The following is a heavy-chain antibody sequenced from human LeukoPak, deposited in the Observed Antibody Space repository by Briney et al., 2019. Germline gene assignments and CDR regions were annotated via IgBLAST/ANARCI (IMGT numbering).Heavy chain of an antibody. Sequence: GGSLRLSCAASGFTFSSYAMSWVRQAPGKGLEWVANIKQDGSEKYYVDSVKGRFTISRDNAKNSLYLQMNSLRAEDTAVYYCARHDYSKDGSRYWGQGTLVTVSS. J-gene: IGHJ4*02. CDR3: ARHDYSKDGSRY. V-gene: IGHV3-7*01. CDR1: GFTFSSYA. D-gene: IGHD4-11*01. CDR2: IKQDGSEK.